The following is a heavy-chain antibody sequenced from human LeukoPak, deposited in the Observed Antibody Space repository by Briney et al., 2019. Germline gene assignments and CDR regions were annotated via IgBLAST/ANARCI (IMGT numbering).Heavy chain of an antibody. Sequence: GGSLRLSCAASGFTFSTYGIHWVRQAPGKGLEWVAFIRYDGNNKYYADSVKGRFTISRDNSRNTLFLQMNSLRAEDTAVYYCARVLRYRSGGNCYSGGLGYMDVWGKGTTVTISS. CDR3: ARVLRYRSGGNCYSGGLGYMDV. J-gene: IGHJ6*03. CDR2: IRYDGNNK. CDR1: GFTFSTYG. D-gene: IGHD2-15*01. V-gene: IGHV3-30*02.